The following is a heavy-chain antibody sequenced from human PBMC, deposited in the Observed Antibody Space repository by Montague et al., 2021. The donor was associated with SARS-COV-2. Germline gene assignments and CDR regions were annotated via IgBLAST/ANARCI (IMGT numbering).Heavy chain of an antibody. V-gene: IGHV3-48*03. J-gene: IGHJ6*02. Sequence: SLRLSCAASGFIFSSYEMNWARQAPGKGLEWISYISSSGGGSTKHYTDSVKGRFTISRDNAKNSLYLQMNSLRVGDTAIYYCARDRDWDDWCGMDVWGQGTTVTVSS. D-gene: IGHD2-21*01. CDR1: GFIFSSYE. CDR3: ARDRDWDDWCGMDV. CDR2: ISSSGGGSTK.